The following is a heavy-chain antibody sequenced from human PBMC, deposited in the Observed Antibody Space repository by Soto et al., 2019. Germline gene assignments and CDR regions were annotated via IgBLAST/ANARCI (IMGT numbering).Heavy chain of an antibody. D-gene: IGHD3-3*01. J-gene: IGHJ6*02. CDR1: GYTFTGYY. CDR2: INPNSGGT. V-gene: IGHV1-2*04. Sequence: ASVKVSCKASGYTFTGYYMHWVRQAPGQGLEWMGWINPNSGGTNYAQKFQGWVTMTRDTSISTAYMELSRLRSDDTAVYYCARSSFITIFGVVIITPMDVWGQGTTVTVSS. CDR3: ARSSFITIFGVVIITPMDV.